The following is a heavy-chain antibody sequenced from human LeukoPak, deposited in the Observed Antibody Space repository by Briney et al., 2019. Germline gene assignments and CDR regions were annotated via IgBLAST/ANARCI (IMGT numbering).Heavy chain of an antibody. CDR1: GGTFSSYA. CDR2: IIPIFGTA. V-gene: IGHV1-69*05. D-gene: IGHD5-18*01. J-gene: IGHJ4*02. Sequence: SAKVSCKASGGTFSSYAISWVRQAPGQGLEWMGGIIPIFGTANYAQKFQGRVTITTDESTSTAYMELSSLRSEDTAVYYCARGRGYSYGFDYWGQGTLVTVSS. CDR3: ARGRGYSYGFDY.